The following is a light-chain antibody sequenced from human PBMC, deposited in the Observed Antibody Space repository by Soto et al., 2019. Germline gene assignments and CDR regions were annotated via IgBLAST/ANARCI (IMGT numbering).Light chain of an antibody. CDR2: KAS. CDR3: QQYNSYLYT. V-gene: IGKV1-5*03. J-gene: IGKJ2*01. Sequence: DIQMTQSPSTLSASVVDRVTITCRVSQSISSWLAWYQQKPGKAPKLLIYKASSLESGVPSRFSGSGSGTEFTLTISSLQPDDFATYYYQQYNSYLYTFGQGTKLEIK. CDR1: QSISSW.